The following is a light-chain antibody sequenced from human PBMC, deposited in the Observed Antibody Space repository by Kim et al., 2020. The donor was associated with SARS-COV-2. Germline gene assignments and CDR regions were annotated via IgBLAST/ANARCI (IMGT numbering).Light chain of an antibody. J-gene: IGKJ4*01. CDR1: QSVSSSY. CDR2: GAS. Sequence: SPGERATLPCRASQSVSSSYLAWYQQKPGQAPRLLIYGASTRATGIPDKFSGSGSGTDFTLTISRLEPEDFAVYYCQQYDSLPFTFGGGTKVDIK. V-gene: IGKV3-20*01. CDR3: QQYDSLPFT.